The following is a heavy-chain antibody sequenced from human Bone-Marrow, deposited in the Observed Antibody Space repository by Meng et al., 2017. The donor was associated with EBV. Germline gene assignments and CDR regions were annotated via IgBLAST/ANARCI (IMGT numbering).Heavy chain of an antibody. CDR3: ARGSQGGGGDCLDY. CDR2: INHSGTT. J-gene: IGHJ4*02. Sequence: LLQLWVAPPLAPSEPLALTCGFYGGFYCVYHVSGTPQPPGKGLGWIGEINHSGTTNYNPSLKSRFTISVDTSKNQFSLKLSSVTAADTAVYYCARGSQGGGGDCLDYWGQGTLVTVSS. CDR1: GGFYCVYH. V-gene: IGHV4-34*01. D-gene: IGHD2-21*01.